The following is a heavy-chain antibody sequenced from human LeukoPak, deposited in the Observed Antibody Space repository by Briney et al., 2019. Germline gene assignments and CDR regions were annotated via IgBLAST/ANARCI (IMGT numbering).Heavy chain of an antibody. CDR2: ISTYSGNT. CDR1: GYTFTSYA. CDR3: ARGGSRVVTYGNFDY. D-gene: IGHD2-21*02. V-gene: IGHV1-18*01. Sequence: ASVKVSCKPSGYTFTSYAISWLRQAPGQGLEWRGWISTYSGNTNYAQKLQGRITMTIETSTSTAYMELRSLRSDDTAVYYCARGGSRVVTYGNFDYWGQGTLVTVSS. J-gene: IGHJ4*02.